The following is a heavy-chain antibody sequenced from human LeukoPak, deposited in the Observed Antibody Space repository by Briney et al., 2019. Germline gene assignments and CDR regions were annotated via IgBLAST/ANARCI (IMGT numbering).Heavy chain of an antibody. CDR1: GFTFSSNS. CDR2: ITNSGGST. Sequence: PGGSLRLSCAASGFTFSSNSMNWVRQAPGKGLEWVSVITNSGGSTYYADSVKDRFTISRDNSKNMLYLQMNSLRAEDTAVYYCAKDWGYGSGTYYPHWGQGTLVTVSS. J-gene: IGHJ4*02. CDR3: AKDWGYGSGTYYPH. D-gene: IGHD3-10*01. V-gene: IGHV3-23*01.